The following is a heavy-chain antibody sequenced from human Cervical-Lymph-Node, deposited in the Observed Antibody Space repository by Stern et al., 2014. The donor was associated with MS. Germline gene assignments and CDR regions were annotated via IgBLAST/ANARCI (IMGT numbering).Heavy chain of an antibody. CDR2: IWYGGSNK. CDR1: GFTFSSYG. J-gene: IGHJ4*02. V-gene: IGHV3-33*01. CDR3: ARDSSKGGSNY. Sequence: EQLVESGGGVVQPGRSLRLACAASGFTFSSYGMHWVRQAPDKGPEWVAVIWYGGSNKYYADSVKGRFSMSSDNTKTTKYLQMNSLRAEDTAVYYCARDSSKGGSNYWGQGTLVTVSS. D-gene: IGHD2-2*01.